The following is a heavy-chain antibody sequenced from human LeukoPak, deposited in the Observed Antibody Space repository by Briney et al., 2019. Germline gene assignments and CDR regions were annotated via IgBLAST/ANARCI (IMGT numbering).Heavy chain of an antibody. CDR3: ARRYGSGANTDWFDP. V-gene: IGHV4-30-4*08. CDR1: GGSISSGDHH. CDR2: FYYSGTT. Sequence: SQTLSLTCTVSGGSISSGDHHWSWLRQPPGKGPEWIAYFYYSGTTYYNPSLKSRLTISLDTSKNQFSLKLSSVTAADTAVYYCARRYGSGANTDWFDPWGQGTLVTVSS. D-gene: IGHD3-10*01. J-gene: IGHJ5*02.